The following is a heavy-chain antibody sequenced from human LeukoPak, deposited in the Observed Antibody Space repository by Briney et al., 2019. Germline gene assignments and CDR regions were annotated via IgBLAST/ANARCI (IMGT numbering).Heavy chain of an antibody. CDR2: ISGSGGST. V-gene: IGHV3-23*01. Sequence: GGSLRLSCEASGFTFDDYGMSWVRQAPGKGLEWVSAISGSGGSTYYADTVKGRFTISRDNSKNTLYLQMNSLRAEDTAVYYCAKAHHGDYFFYFDYWGQGTLVTVSS. CDR1: GFTFDDYG. J-gene: IGHJ4*02. D-gene: IGHD4-17*01. CDR3: AKAHHGDYFFYFDY.